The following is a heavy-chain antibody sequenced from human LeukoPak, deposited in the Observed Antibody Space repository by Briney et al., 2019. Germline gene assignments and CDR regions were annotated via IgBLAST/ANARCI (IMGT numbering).Heavy chain of an antibody. D-gene: IGHD6-19*01. J-gene: IGHJ3*02. Sequence: PSETLSLTCTVSGGSISSYYWSWIRQPAGKGLEWIGRIYTSGSTNYNPSLKSRVTMSVDTSKNQFSLKLSSVTAADTAVYYCARDSGSSGWYPLWGGAFDIWGQGTMVTVSS. CDR3: ARDSGSSGWYPLWGGAFDI. CDR1: GGSISSYY. V-gene: IGHV4-4*07. CDR2: IYTSGST.